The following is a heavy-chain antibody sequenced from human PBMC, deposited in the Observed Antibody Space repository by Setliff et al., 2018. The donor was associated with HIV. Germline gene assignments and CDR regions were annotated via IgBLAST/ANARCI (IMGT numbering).Heavy chain of an antibody. CDR3: ARDRLYSSGWESAGYYYYYMDV. J-gene: IGHJ6*03. D-gene: IGHD6-19*01. V-gene: IGHV4-4*07. CDR1: GGSISNYY. Sequence: PSETLSLTCTVSGGSISNYYWSWIRQPAGKGLEWIGRIYTSGSTNYNPSLKSRVTMSVDTSKNQFSLKLSSVTAADTAVYYCARDRLYSSGWESAGYYYYYMDVWGKGTTVTVSS. CDR2: IYTSGST.